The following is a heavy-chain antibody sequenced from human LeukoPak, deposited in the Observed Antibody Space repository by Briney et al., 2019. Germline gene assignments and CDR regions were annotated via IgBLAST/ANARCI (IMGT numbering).Heavy chain of an antibody. D-gene: IGHD5-18*01. J-gene: IGHJ4*02. Sequence: PSETLSLTCTVSGGSISSSSYYWGWIRQPPGKGLEWIGYIYYSGSTYYNPSLKSRVTISVDTTKNQFSLKLSSVTAADTAVYYCARNEYSYGPGLWGQGTLVTVSS. CDR3: ARNEYSYGPGL. CDR1: GGSISSSSYY. CDR2: IYYSGST. V-gene: IGHV4-31*03.